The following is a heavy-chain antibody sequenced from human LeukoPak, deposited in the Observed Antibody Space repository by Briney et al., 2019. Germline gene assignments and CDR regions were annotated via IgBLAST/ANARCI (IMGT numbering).Heavy chain of an antibody. CDR3: ARGLRFGESPLYFDY. CDR1: GYTFTGYY. D-gene: IGHD3-10*01. Sequence: ASVKVSCKASGYTFTGYYMHWVRQAPGQGLEWMGWINPNSGGTNYAQKFQGRVTMTRDTSISTVYMELSSLRSEDTAVYYCARGLRFGESPLYFDYWGQGTLVTVSS. J-gene: IGHJ4*02. CDR2: INPNSGGT. V-gene: IGHV1-2*02.